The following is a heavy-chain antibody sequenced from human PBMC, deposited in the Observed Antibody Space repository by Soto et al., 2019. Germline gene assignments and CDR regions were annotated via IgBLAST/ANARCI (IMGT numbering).Heavy chain of an antibody. J-gene: IGHJ3*02. CDR2: IVVGSGNK. Sequence: GASVQVSCKASGFTFTSSAMQWVRQARGQRLEWIGGIVVGSGNKNYAQKFQKRVTITRYMSTSTAYMELSSLRSEDTAVCYCAANKELKDAFDIWGQGTMVTVSS. CDR3: AANKELKDAFDI. CDR1: GFTFTSSA. V-gene: IGHV1-58*02. D-gene: IGHD1-7*01.